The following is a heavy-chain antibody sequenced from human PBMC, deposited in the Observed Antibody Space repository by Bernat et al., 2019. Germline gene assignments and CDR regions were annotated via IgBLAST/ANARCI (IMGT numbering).Heavy chain of an antibody. Sequence: EVQLLESGGGLVQPGGSLRLSCAASGFTFSSYAMSWVRQAPGKGLEWVSAIRGSGGSTYYADAVKGRFTISRDNSKNTLYLQINSLRAEDTAVYYCAKSTARYWSSTSCYGGAFDYWGQGTLVTVSS. CDR2: IRGSGGST. CDR3: AKSTARYWSSTSCYGGAFDY. J-gene: IGHJ4*02. V-gene: IGHV3-23*01. CDR1: GFTFSSYA. D-gene: IGHD2-2*01.